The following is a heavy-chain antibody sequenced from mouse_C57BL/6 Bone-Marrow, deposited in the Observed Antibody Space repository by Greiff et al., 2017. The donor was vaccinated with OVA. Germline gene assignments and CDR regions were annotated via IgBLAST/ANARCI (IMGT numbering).Heavy chain of an antibody. CDR3: ARPYYGSSFAY. D-gene: IGHD1-1*01. CDR1: GYTFTSYW. CDR2: IDPNSGGT. V-gene: IGHV1-72*01. J-gene: IGHJ3*01. Sequence: QVQLKQPGAELVKPGASVKLSCKASGYTFTSYWMHWVKQRPGRGLEWIGRIDPNSGGTKYNEKFKSKATLTVDKPSSTAYMQLSSLTSEDSAVYYCARPYYGSSFAYCGQGALVTVSA.